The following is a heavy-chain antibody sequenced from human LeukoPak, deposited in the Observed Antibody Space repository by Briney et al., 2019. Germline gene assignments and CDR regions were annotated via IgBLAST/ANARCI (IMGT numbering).Heavy chain of an antibody. CDR3: ARDLAADGRVPDY. CDR1: GYTFNSNG. J-gene: IGHJ4*02. CDR2: INPSGGST. V-gene: IGHV1-46*02. D-gene: IGHD6-13*01. Sequence: ASVKVSCKASGYTFNSNGISWVRQAPGQGLEWMGIINPSGGSTSYAQKFQGRVTMTRDMSTSTVYMELSSLRSEDTAVYYCARDLAADGRVPDYWGQGTLVTVSS.